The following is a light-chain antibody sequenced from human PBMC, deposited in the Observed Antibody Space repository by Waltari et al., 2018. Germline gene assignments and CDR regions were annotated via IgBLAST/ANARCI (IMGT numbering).Light chain of an antibody. CDR1: SSDVGFYNY. CDR2: DVS. CDR3: NSYAGSSSWV. Sequence: QSALTQPASVSGSPGQSITISCTGTSSDVGFYNYVSWYQQHPGKAPKLMIYDVSERPSGVSNRFSGAKSGNTASRTISGLQADDEADYYCNSYAGSSSWVFGGGTKLTVL. J-gene: IGLJ3*02. V-gene: IGLV2-14*01.